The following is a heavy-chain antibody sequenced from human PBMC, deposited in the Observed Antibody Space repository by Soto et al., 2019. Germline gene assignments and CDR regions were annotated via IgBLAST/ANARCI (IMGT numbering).Heavy chain of an antibody. CDR2: IIPIFGTA. J-gene: IGHJ5*02. D-gene: IGHD3-22*01. CDR1: GGTFSSYA. CDR3: ARDRGPSSGYYPYWFDP. Sequence: QVQLVQSGAEVKKPGSSVKVSCKASGGTFSSYAITWVRQAPGQGLEWMGAIIPIFGTANYAQKFQARVTITADESTSTAYMELSSLRSEDTAVYYCARDRGPSSGYYPYWFDPWGQGTLVTVSS. V-gene: IGHV1-69*12.